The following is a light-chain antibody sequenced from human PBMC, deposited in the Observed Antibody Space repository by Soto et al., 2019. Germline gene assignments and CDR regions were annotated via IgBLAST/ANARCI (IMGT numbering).Light chain of an antibody. CDR2: EDT. J-gene: IGLJ2*01. CDR1: KLADKY. Sequence: SYELTQPPSVSVSPGQTASITCSGDKLADKYASWYQQRPGQSPILVIYEDTKRPSGIPERVSGSNSGNTATLTISGTQAMDEADYYCQAWDSNTVVFGGGTKLTVL. CDR3: QAWDSNTVV. V-gene: IGLV3-1*01.